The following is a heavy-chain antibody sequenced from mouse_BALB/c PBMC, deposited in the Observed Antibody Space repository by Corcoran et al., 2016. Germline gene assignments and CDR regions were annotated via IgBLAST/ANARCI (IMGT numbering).Heavy chain of an antibody. Sequence: EVQLQQSGAELVKPGASVKLSCTASGFNIKDTYMHWVKQRPEQGLECIGRIDPANGNTKYDPKFQGKATITADTSSNTAYLQLSSLTSEDTAVYYCARWLLQYFDVWGAGTTVTVSS. V-gene: IGHV14-3*02. J-gene: IGHJ1*01. D-gene: IGHD2-3*01. CDR1: GFNIKDTY. CDR2: IDPANGNT. CDR3: ARWLLQYFDV.